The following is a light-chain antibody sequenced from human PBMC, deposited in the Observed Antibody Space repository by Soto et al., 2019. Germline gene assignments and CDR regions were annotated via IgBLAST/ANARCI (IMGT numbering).Light chain of an antibody. V-gene: IGKV3-20*01. J-gene: IGKJ2*01. CDR2: GPA. CDR1: QSVRGNY. CDR3: QQYDIPPPVYA. Sequence: EIVLTQSPGTLSLSPGERATLSYRSSQSVRGNYFTWYQQKPGQAPRLLIYGPASRATGIPDRFSGSGSATDCTLTISSLEPEDFAVYYCQQYDIPPPVYAFGQGTKLEIK.